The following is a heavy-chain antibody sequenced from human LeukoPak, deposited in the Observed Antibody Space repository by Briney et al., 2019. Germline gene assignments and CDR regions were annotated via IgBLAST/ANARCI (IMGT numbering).Heavy chain of an antibody. CDR1: GFTFSNSS. CDR2: ISSSSSYT. D-gene: IGHD5-12*01. Sequence: GGSLRLSCAASGFTFSNSSMSWIRQAPGKGLEWVSYISSSSSYTNYADSVKGRFTISRDNAKNSLYLQMNSLRAEDTAVYYCARVRGYSGYDPRNWFDPWGQGTLVTVSS. CDR3: ARVRGYSGYDPRNWFDP. V-gene: IGHV3-11*06. J-gene: IGHJ5*02.